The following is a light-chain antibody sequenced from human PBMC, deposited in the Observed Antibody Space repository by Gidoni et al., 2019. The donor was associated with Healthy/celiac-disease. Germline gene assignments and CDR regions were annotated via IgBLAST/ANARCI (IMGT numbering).Light chain of an antibody. CDR2: EAS. V-gene: IGKV3-11*01. CDR1: QSVSSY. J-gene: IGKJ4*01. Sequence: EIVFTQSPATLSLSPGERATLSCRASQSVSSYLAWYQQKPGQAPRLLIYEASNRATGIPARFSGSGSGTDFTLTISSLEPEDVAVYYCQQRSNWPLTFGGGTKVEIK. CDR3: QQRSNWPLT.